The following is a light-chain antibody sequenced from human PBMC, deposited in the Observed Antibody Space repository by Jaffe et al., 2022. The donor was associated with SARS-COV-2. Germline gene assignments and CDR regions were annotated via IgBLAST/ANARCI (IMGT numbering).Light chain of an antibody. Sequence: QAVVTQEPSLTVSPGGTVTLTCGSSAGAVTSGHYPYWFQQKPGQAPRPLIYDTSNRHSWTPARFSGSLVGGKAALTLSGAQPEDEAEYHCSLYYSSTRLFGGGTKLTVL. CDR1: AGAVTSGHY. J-gene: IGLJ3*02. CDR2: DTS. CDR3: SLYYSSTRL. V-gene: IGLV7-46*01.